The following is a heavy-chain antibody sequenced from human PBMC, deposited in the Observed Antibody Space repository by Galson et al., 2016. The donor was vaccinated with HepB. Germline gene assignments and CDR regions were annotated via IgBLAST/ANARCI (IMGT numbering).Heavy chain of an antibody. CDR2: ISYDGSNK. J-gene: IGHJ6*02. CDR1: GFTFSSYG. V-gene: IGHV3-30*03. CDR3: ARDGGYQSAPSPYGMDV. Sequence: SLRLSCAASGFTFSSYGMHWVRQAPGKGLEWVAVISYDGSNKYYADSVKGRFTISRDNSKNTLYLQMNSLRAEDTAVYYCARDGGYQSAPSPYGMDVWGQGTTVTVSS. D-gene: IGHD3-16*01.